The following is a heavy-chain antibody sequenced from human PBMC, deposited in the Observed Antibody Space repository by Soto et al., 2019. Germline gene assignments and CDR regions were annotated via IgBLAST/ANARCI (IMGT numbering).Heavy chain of an antibody. J-gene: IGHJ6*02. CDR3: ARVSYGSGSLSTYYYYGMDV. V-gene: IGHV4-59*01. Sequence: XETLSLTCAVSGCSISSYYWSWIRQPPGKGLDWIGYIYYSGSTNYNPSLKSRVTISVDTSKNHFSLKLSSVTAADTAVYYCARVSYGSGSLSTYYYYGMDVWGQGTTVTVSS. D-gene: IGHD3-10*01. CDR1: GCSISSYY. CDR2: IYYSGST.